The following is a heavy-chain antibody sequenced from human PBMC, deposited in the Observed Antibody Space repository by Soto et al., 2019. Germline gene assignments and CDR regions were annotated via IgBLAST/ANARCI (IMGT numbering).Heavy chain of an antibody. D-gene: IGHD6-6*01. CDR1: GFSFSTYG. CDR3: AKVVRADNTSSNFYDYSAMDA. V-gene: IGHV3-30*18. Sequence: QVQMVESGGGVVQPGRSLRLSCAASGFSFSTYGMHWVRQAPGKGLEWMGVISNDGSNKYYADSVKGRFTISRDNSKGTLFLQMNSLKGDDTAVYYCAKVVRADNTSSNFYDYSAMDAWGQGTTVTVSS. J-gene: IGHJ6*02. CDR2: ISNDGSNK.